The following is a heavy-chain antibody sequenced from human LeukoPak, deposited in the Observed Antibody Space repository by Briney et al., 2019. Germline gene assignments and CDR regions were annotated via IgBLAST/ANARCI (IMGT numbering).Heavy chain of an antibody. J-gene: IGHJ4*02. CDR2: IWYDGSNK. CDR1: GFSFSNHG. Sequence: NPGGSLRLSCAASGFSFSNHGIHWVRQAPGKGLEWVSLIWYDGSNKYYADSVKGRFTISRDDSKNTVYLQMNSLRAGDTSVYYCARESSGYPNDYWGQGTLVTVSS. CDR3: ARESSGYPNDY. D-gene: IGHD5-12*01. V-gene: IGHV3-33*01.